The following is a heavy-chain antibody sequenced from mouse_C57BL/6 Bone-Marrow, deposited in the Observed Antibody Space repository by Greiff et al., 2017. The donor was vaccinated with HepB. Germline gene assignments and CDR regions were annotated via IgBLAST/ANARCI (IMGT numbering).Heavy chain of an antibody. V-gene: IGHV1-58*01. CDR3: ARSHQLKY. Sequence: EVKLMESGAELVRPGSSVKLSCKTSGYTFTSYGINWVKQRPGQGLEWIGYIYIGNGYTEYNEKFKGKATLTADTSSSTASMQLRSLTSEDSAIYFCARSHQLKYWGQGTTLTVSS. CDR2: IYIGNGYT. D-gene: IGHD1-3*01. J-gene: IGHJ2*01. CDR1: GYTFTSYG.